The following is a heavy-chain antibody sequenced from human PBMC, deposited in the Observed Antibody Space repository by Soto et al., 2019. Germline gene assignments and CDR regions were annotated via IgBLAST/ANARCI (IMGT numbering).Heavy chain of an antibody. J-gene: IGHJ1*01. CDR2: INHSGST. CDR1: GGSFSGYY. V-gene: IGHV4-34*01. D-gene: IGHD5-12*01. Sequence: TSETLSLTCAVYGGSFSGYYWSWIRQPPGKGLEWIGEINHSGSTNYNPSLKSRVTISVDTSKNQFSLKLSSVTAADTAVYYCARGMSEMATIGYYFQHWGQGTLVTVSS. CDR3: ARGMSEMATIGYYFQH.